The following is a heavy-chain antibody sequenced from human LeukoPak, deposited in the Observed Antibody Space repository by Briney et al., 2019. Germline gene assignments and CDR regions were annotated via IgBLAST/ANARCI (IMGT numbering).Heavy chain of an antibody. Sequence: SETLSLTCTISGGSMRSYYWSWIRQPPGKGLEWIGYIYYTGSINYNPSLKSRVSISVDTSKNQFSLKLSSVTAADTAVYYCVREDNCFDPWGPGILVTVSS. J-gene: IGHJ5*02. CDR3: VREDNCFDP. CDR1: GGSMRSYY. CDR2: IYYTGSI. V-gene: IGHV4-59*01.